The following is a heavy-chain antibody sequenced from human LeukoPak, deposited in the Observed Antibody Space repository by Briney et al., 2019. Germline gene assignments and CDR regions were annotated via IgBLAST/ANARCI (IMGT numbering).Heavy chain of an antibody. CDR2: INPNSGGT. Sequence: ASVKVSCKASGYTFTGYYMHWVRQAPGQGLEWMGWINPNSGGTNYAQKFQGRVTMTRDTSISTAYMELSRLRSDDTAVYYCARADKTISTSSCYYYYMDVWGKGTTVTVSS. CDR1: GYTFTGYY. D-gene: IGHD6-6*01. V-gene: IGHV1-2*02. CDR3: ARADKTISTSSCYYYYMDV. J-gene: IGHJ6*03.